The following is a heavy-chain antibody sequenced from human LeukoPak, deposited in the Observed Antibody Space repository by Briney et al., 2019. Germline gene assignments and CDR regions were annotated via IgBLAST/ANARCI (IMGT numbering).Heavy chain of an antibody. V-gene: IGHV4-30-2*01. Sequence: PSETLSLTCCVSCASISTGSLIWTWIRQPPGEGLEWLGYVFHTGSINYNPSLKTRVTLSVDKSKNQFSLRLDSVTAAYTSVYFWARGHDILTGSLDSWGPGILVTVSS. D-gene: IGHD3-9*01. CDR1: CASISTGSLI. J-gene: IGHJ4*02. CDR2: VFHTGSI. CDR3: ARGHDILTGSLDS.